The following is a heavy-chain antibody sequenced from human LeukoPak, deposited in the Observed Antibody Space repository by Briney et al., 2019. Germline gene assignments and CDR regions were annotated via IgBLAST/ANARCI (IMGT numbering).Heavy chain of an antibody. CDR3: ARGLSAIVY. CDR1: GGSFSGYY. J-gene: IGHJ4*02. D-gene: IGHD2-15*01. Sequence: SETLSLTCAVYGGSFSGYYWSWIRQPPGKGLEWIGEINHSGSTNYNPSLRSRVTISVDTSKNQFSLKLSSVTAADTAVYYCARGLSAIVYWGQGTLVTVSS. CDR2: INHSGST. V-gene: IGHV4-34*01.